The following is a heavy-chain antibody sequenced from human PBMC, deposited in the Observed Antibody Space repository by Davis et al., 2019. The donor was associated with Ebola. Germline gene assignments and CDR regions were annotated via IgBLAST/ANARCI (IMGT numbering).Heavy chain of an antibody. D-gene: IGHD6-6*01. CDR2: IWYDGSNK. Sequence: SLMICCAASGSISRSYGMHWVRQAPGKGLEWVAVIWYDGSNKYYADSVKGRFTISRDNSKNTLYLQMNSLRAEDTAVYYCASGGEYSSSSVDYWGQGTLVTVSS. J-gene: IGHJ4*02. V-gene: IGHV3-33*01. CDR3: ASGGEYSSSSVDY. CDR1: GSISRSYG.